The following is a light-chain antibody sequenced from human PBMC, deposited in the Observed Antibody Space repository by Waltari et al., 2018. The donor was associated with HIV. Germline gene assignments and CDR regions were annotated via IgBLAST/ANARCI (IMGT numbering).Light chain of an antibody. Sequence: EIVMTQSPATLSVSPGERATLSCRASQSVSSNLAWYQQKPGQAPRLRIYGASTRATGIPAMVSASGSGTDFTLTISSLQSEVFAVYYCQQYNNWPPYTFGQGTKLEIK. CDR2: GAS. V-gene: IGKV3-15*01. J-gene: IGKJ2*01. CDR3: QQYNNWPPYT. CDR1: QSVSSN.